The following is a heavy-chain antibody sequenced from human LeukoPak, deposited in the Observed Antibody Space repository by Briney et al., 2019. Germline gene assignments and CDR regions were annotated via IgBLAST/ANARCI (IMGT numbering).Heavy chain of an antibody. V-gene: IGHV1-2*06. CDR2: INPNSGGT. CDR1: GYTFTGYY. J-gene: IGHJ4*02. D-gene: IGHD4-17*01. Sequence: ASVKVSCKASGYTFTGYYMHWVRQAPGQGLEWMGRINPNSGGTNYAQKFQGRVTMTRDTSISTAYMELSRLRSDDTAVYCCARLGTPYGDYVDYWGQGTLVTVSS. CDR3: ARLGTPYGDYVDY.